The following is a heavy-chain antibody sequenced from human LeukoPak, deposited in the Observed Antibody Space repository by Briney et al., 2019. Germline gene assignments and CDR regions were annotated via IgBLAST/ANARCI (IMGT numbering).Heavy chain of an antibody. D-gene: IGHD3-9*01. CDR2: ISDSSNYI. Sequence: GGSLRLSCAASGFTFSSYNMNWVRQAPGKGLEWVSSISDSSNYIYYADSVKGRFTISRDNAKNSLYLEMNSLRAEDTAVYYCARDYDILTGYRFDYWGQGTLVTVSS. V-gene: IGHV3-21*01. J-gene: IGHJ4*02. CDR3: ARDYDILTGYRFDY. CDR1: GFTFSSYN.